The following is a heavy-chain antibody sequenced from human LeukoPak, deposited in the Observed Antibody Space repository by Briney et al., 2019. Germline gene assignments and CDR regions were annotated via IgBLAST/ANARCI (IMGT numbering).Heavy chain of an antibody. CDR1: GGSIRSSYYY. Sequence: SETLSLTCTVSGGSIRSSYYYWGWIRQPPGKGLEWIGSIYYSGSTYYNPSLKSRVTISVDTSKNQFSLKLSSVTAADTAVYYCARRTGDGLAFDIWGQGTMVTVSS. CDR2: IYYSGST. D-gene: IGHD2-21*02. V-gene: IGHV4-39*01. J-gene: IGHJ3*02. CDR3: ARRTGDGLAFDI.